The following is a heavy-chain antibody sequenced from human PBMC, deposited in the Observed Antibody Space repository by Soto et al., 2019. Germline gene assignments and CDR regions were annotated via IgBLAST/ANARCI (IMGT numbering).Heavy chain of an antibody. CDR1: GCPISSYY. Sequence: SETLSLTCPVSGCPISSYYWSWIRQPPGKGLEWIGYIYYSGSTNYNPSLKSRVTISVDTSKNQFSLKLSSVTAADTAVYYCARVLGGDYYYYYYMDVWGKGTTVTVSS. CDR2: IYYSGST. V-gene: IGHV4-59*01. J-gene: IGHJ6*03. CDR3: ARVLGGDYYYYYYMDV.